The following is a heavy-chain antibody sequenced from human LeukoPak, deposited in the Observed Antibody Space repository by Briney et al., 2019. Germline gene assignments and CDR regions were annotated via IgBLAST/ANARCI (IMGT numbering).Heavy chain of an antibody. CDR1: GGTFSSYA. V-gene: IGHV1-69*13. CDR3: AMLGYCSGGSCYQPAEYFQH. CDR2: IIPISGTA. Sequence: SVKVSCKASGGTFSSYAISWVRQAPGQGLEWMGGIIPISGTANYAQKFQGRVTITADESTSTAYMELSSLRSEDTAVYYCAMLGYCSGGSCYQPAEYFQHWGQGTLVTVSS. J-gene: IGHJ1*01. D-gene: IGHD2-15*01.